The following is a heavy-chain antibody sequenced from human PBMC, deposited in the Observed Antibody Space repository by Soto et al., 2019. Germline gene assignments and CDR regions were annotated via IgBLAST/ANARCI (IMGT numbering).Heavy chain of an antibody. CDR1: GFNLSKYD. J-gene: IGHJ6*02. D-gene: IGHD6-19*01. CDR3: AREMATSGWFQNYYYLGMDV. V-gene: IGHV3-30-3*01. Sequence: GGSLRLSCAASGFNLSKYDVHWVRQAPGKGLEWVAVISYDGNKKYYADSVQGRFTISRDNANSSLFLQMNSLRADDTAVYYCAREMATSGWFQNYYYLGMDVWGQGTTVTVSS. CDR2: ISYDGNKK.